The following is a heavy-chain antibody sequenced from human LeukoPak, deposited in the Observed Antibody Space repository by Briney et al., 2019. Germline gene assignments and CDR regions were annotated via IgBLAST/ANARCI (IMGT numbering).Heavy chain of an antibody. CDR1: GFTFSSYA. V-gene: IGHV3-23*01. Sequence: PGGSLRLSCAASGFTFSSYAMSWVRQAPGKGLEWVSGITSGGSTYYADSVKGRFTISRDNSKNTLYLQMNSLRAEDTAVYYCAREGLVRTRSGYYADDAFDIWGQGTMVTVSS. D-gene: IGHD3-22*01. J-gene: IGHJ3*02. CDR3: AREGLVRTRSGYYADDAFDI. CDR2: ITSGGST.